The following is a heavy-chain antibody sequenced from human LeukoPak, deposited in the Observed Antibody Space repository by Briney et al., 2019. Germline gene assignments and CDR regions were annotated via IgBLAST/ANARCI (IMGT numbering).Heavy chain of an antibody. J-gene: IGHJ5*02. CDR2: IIPIFGTA. Sequence: SVKVSCKASGGTFSSYAISWVRQAPGQGLEWMGRIIPIFGTANYAQKFQGRVTITTDESTSTAYMELSSLRSEDTAVYYCAREARAPIVGLHWFDPWCQGILVTVFS. V-gene: IGHV1-69*05. D-gene: IGHD3-22*01. CDR3: AREARAPIVGLHWFDP. CDR1: GGTFSSYA.